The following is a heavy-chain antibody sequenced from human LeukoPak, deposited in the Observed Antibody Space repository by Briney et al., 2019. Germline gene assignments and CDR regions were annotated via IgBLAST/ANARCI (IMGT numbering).Heavy chain of an antibody. CDR1: GFTFSSYW. Sequence: GGSLRLSCAASGFTFSSYWMSWVSQAPGKGLEWVANIKQDGSEKYYVDSVKGRFTISRDNAKNSLYLQMNSLRAEDTAVYYCAREDYDFWSGYYYYGMDVWGQGTTVTVSS. CDR2: IKQDGSEK. V-gene: IGHV3-7*03. CDR3: AREDYDFWSGYYYYGMDV. D-gene: IGHD3-3*01. J-gene: IGHJ6*02.